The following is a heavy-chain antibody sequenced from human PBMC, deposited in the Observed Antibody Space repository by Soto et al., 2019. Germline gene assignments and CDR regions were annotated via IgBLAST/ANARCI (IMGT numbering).Heavy chain of an antibody. J-gene: IGHJ4*02. CDR2: IYHTGKT. V-gene: IGHV4-31*01. CDR1: GGSISSGGYY. CDR3: ARDLRSACNGGTSNCYYTTFDF. D-gene: IGHD2-15*01. Sequence: QVQLQESGPGLVQPSQTLSLTCTVSGGSISSGGYYWSWIRQHPGEALEWIGYIYHTGKTYYTSSLKRPVPISVDTSKNQFSLRLSSVTAAYTAVYYCARDLRSACNGGTSNCYYTTFDFWGQGILVTVSS.